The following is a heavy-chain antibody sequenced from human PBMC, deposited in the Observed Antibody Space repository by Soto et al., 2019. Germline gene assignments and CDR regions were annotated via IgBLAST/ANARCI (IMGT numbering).Heavy chain of an antibody. Sequence: SETLSLTSTVSRGSMSRYYWNWIRQPPGKGLEWIGHIYYSGSTNYNPSLQTRVTMSVDTSKSQFSLKLSSVTAADTAVYYCARVGGFGATTIDYWGQGTLVTVS. CDR2: IYYSGST. CDR3: ARVGGFGATTIDY. J-gene: IGHJ4*02. CDR1: RGSMSRYY. D-gene: IGHD3-10*01. V-gene: IGHV4-59*01.